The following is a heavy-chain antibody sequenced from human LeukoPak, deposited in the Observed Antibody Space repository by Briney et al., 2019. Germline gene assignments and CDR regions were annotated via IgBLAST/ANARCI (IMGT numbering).Heavy chain of an antibody. Sequence: GASVKVSCKASGFTFITYDINWVRQATGQGLEWMGWMNPDSGNTVYAQKFQGRVTFTRNTSISTVYMELSSLRSEDTAVYYCASGWSSTDFDIWGQGTMVTVSS. V-gene: IGHV1-8*03. CDR2: MNPDSGNT. CDR3: ASGWSSTDFDI. D-gene: IGHD3-10*01. J-gene: IGHJ3*02. CDR1: GFTFITYD.